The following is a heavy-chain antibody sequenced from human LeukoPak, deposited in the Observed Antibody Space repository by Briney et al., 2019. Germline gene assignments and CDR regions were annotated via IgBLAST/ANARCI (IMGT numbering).Heavy chain of an antibody. CDR3: ASSPLLWFGELLVTYYMDV. V-gene: IGHV3-48*03. D-gene: IGHD3-10*01. J-gene: IGHJ6*03. CDR1: GFTFSSYE. Sequence: VGSLRLSCAASGFTFSSYEMNWVRQAPGKGLEWVSYISSSGSTIYYADSVKGRFTISRDNAKNSLYLQMNSLRAEDTAVYYCASSPLLWFGELLVTYYMDVWGKGTTVTISS. CDR2: ISSSGSTI.